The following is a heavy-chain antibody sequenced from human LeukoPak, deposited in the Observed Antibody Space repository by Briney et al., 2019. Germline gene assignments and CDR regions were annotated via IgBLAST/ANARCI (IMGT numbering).Heavy chain of an antibody. CDR3: ARDIYGDYGLDI. Sequence: GGSLRLSCAAPGFTFYDYGISWVRQAPGKGLEWVSGIYWNGGRTGHTDSVKGRFTISRDNAKNSLYLQMNSLRVEDTALYYCARDIYGDYGLDIWGQGTMVTVSS. CDR2: IYWNGGRT. V-gene: IGHV3-20*04. J-gene: IGHJ3*02. CDR1: GFTFYDYG. D-gene: IGHD4-17*01.